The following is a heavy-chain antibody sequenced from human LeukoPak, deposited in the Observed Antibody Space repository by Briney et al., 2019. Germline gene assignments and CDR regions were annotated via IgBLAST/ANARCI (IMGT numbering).Heavy chain of an antibody. CDR2: INPNSGGT. D-gene: IGHD3-3*01. J-gene: IGHJ5*02. V-gene: IGHV1-2*02. CDR1: GYTFTGYY. CDR3: ARGIPSYYDFWSGYYWT. Sequence: ASVKVSCKASGYTFTGYYMHWVRQAPGQGLEWMGWINPNSGGTNYAQKFQGRVTMTRDTSISTAYMELSRLRSDDTAVYYCARGIPSYYDFWSGYYWTWGQGTLVTVSS.